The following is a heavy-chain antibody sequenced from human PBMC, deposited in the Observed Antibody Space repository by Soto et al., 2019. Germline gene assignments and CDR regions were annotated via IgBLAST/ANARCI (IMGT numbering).Heavy chain of an antibody. Sequence: GRSVRLSCAAYGFTFSSYSMNCVRQAPGKGLEWVSSISSSSSYIYYADSVKGRFTISRDNAKNSLYLQMNSLRAEDTAVYYCSSFLDWLSNYVMAVWAQGTTDTVSS. CDR2: ISSSSSYI. CDR3: SSFLDWLSNYVMAV. D-gene: IGHD3-3*01. V-gene: IGHV3-21*01. CDR1: GFTFSSYS. J-gene: IGHJ6*02.